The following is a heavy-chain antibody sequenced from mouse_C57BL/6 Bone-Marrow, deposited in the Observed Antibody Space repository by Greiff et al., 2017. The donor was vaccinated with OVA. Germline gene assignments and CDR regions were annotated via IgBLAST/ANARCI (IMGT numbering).Heavy chain of an antibody. CDR2: IYPGSGNT. J-gene: IGHJ3*01. CDR1: GYSFTSYY. D-gene: IGHD2-2*01. CDR3: ALYYGYDEKGFAY. Sequence: VKLMESGPELVKPGASVKISCKASGYSFTSYYIHWVKQRPGQGLEWIGWIYPGSGNTKYNEKFKGKATLTADTSSSTAYMQLSSLTSDDSAVYSCALYYGYDEKGFAYWGQGTLVTVSA. V-gene: IGHV1-66*01.